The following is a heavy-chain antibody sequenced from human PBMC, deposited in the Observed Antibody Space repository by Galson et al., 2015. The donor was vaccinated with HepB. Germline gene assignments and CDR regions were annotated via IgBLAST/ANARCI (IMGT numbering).Heavy chain of an antibody. CDR3: ARETKNCTSGSCYVDWFDP. Sequence: SLRLSCAASGFSFRSYVMYWVRQAPGKGLEWVAVISNDASNKNYADSVKGRFTISRDNSKNTLYLQMNSLRAEDTAVYYCARETKNCTSGSCYVDWFDPWGQGTLVTVSS. CDR1: GFSFRSYV. CDR2: ISNDASNK. D-gene: IGHD2-2*01. V-gene: IGHV3-30*04. J-gene: IGHJ5*02.